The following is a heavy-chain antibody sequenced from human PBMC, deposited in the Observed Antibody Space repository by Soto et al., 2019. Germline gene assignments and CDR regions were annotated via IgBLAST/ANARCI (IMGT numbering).Heavy chain of an antibody. V-gene: IGHV3-21*01. CDR3: AAGTDTAMEQGADY. CDR1: GFTFSNYG. D-gene: IGHD5-18*01. Sequence: EQLVESGGGVVQPGRSLRLSCAASGFTFSNYGMNWVRQAPGKGFEWVSSISTTGRYIYYSDSMAGRFTISRDNAKNSLYLQINSLRGDDTAIYYCAAGTDTAMEQGADYWGQGTLVTVSS. CDR2: ISTTGRYI. J-gene: IGHJ4*02.